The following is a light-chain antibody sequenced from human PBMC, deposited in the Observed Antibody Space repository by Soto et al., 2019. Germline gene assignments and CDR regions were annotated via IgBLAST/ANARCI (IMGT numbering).Light chain of an antibody. Sequence: DIQLTQSPSFLSASVGDRVTSTCRASQGFSSYLAWYQQKPGKATKLLIYAVYTLQSGVPSRFSGSGSGTEFTLKITSLQPEDFATYFCQQFDSFPITYGQGTRLEIK. CDR3: QQFDSFPIT. J-gene: IGKJ5*01. CDR2: AVY. CDR1: QGFSSY. V-gene: IGKV1-9*01.